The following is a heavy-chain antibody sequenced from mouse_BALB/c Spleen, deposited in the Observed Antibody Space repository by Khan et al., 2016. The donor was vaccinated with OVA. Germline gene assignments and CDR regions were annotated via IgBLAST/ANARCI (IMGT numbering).Heavy chain of an antibody. CDR2: ISYSGNT. V-gene: IGHV3-2*02. J-gene: IGHJ2*01. CDR3: ARIYGGDFDY. CDR1: GFSITSYYA. D-gene: IGHD1-1*01. Sequence: EVKLLESGPGLVKPSQSLSLTCTVTGFSITSYYAWNCLRQLPGNQLGWMGYISYSGNTKYNPSLKSLISITRDTSKNHFFLQLNAVTIEDTATYYCARIYGGDFDYWGQGTTLTVSS.